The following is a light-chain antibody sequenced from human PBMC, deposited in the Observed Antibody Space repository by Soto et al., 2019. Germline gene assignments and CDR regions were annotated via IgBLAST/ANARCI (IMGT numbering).Light chain of an antibody. CDR1: QSIGIW. V-gene: IGKV1-5*03. CDR2: KAS. Sequence: IQMTQSPSTLSASVGGRVAITCRASQSIGIWLAWYQQKPGKAPRFLIYKASSLESGVPSRFNGSGYGTEFTLTISSLQPDDFATDYCQQYNDYSWTFDQGTKVEIK. CDR3: QQYNDYSWT. J-gene: IGKJ1*01.